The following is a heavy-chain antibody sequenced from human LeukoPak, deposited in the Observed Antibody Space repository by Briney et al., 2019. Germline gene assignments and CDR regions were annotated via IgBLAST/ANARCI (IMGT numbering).Heavy chain of an antibody. D-gene: IGHD2-15*01. CDR1: GFTFSSYG. CDR2: ISYDGSNK. J-gene: IGHJ4*02. V-gene: IGHV3-30*18. CDR3: AKAESEYCSGGSCYSLFDY. Sequence: GGSLRLSCAASGFTFSSYGMHWVRQAPGKGLEWVAVISYDGSNKYYADSVKGRFTISRDNSKNTLYLQMNSLRAEDTAVYHCAKAESEYCSGGSCYSLFDYWGQGTLVTVSS.